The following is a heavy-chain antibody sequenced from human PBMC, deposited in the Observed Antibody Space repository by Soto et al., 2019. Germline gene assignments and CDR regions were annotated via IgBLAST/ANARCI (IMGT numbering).Heavy chain of an antibody. Sequence: SETLSLTCTVSGGSISSYYWSWIRQPPGKGLEWIGYTYNTGSTIYNPSLKSRVTISVDTSKNQFSLKLNSVTAADTAVYYCARDLWGYCGADCYPLDVWGQGTTVTVSS. CDR1: GGSISSYY. J-gene: IGHJ6*02. CDR3: ARDLWGYCGADCYPLDV. V-gene: IGHV4-59*01. D-gene: IGHD2-21*02. CDR2: TYNTGST.